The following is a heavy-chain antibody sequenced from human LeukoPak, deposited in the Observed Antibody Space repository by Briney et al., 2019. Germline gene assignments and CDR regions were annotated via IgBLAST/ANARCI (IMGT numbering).Heavy chain of an antibody. Sequence: ASVKVSCKASRYTFTTYAIHWVRQAPGQRLEWMGWINAGNGNTKYSQKFQGRVTITRDTSASTAYMELSSLRSEDTAAYYCARIWLKSGYYYFDYWGQGTLVTVSS. CDR2: INAGNGNT. V-gene: IGHV1-3*01. D-gene: IGHD3-3*01. CDR3: ARIWLKSGYYYFDY. J-gene: IGHJ4*02. CDR1: RYTFTTYA.